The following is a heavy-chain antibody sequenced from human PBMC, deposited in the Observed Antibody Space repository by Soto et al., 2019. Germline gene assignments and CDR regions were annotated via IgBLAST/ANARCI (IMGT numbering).Heavy chain of an antibody. CDR1: GLTFSNYG. Sequence: GGSLRLSCAVSGLTFSNYGMHWVRQAPGKGLEWVTFISHDGSSQYYADSVKGRFTISRDSSKNTVYLQMNSLRAEDTALYYCAKDVNTYYYYNYMDVWGKGTTVTVSS. J-gene: IGHJ6*03. CDR2: ISHDGSSQ. V-gene: IGHV3-30*18. CDR3: AKDVNTYYYYNYMDV.